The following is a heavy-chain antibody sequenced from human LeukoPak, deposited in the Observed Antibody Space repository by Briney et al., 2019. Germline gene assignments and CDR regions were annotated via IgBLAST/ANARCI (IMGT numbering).Heavy chain of an antibody. CDR3: AREFNTVGNFDY. Sequence: PGGSLRLSCATSGFTFSRFSMRWVRQAPGKGLEWVASIYVTGGYINYADSVKGRVTISRDNAKNSVYLQMSSLRAEDTAVYYCAREFNTVGNFDYWGQGTPVTVSS. V-gene: IGHV3-21*01. CDR1: GFTFSRFS. J-gene: IGHJ4*02. D-gene: IGHD3-10*01. CDR2: IYVTGGYI.